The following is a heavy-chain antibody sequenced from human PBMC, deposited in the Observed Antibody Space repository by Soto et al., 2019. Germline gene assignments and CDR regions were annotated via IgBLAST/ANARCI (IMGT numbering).Heavy chain of an antibody. D-gene: IGHD1-26*01. J-gene: IGHJ3*02. Sequence: ASVKVSCKASGGTFSSYAISWVRQAPGQGLEWMGGIIPIFGTANYAQKFQGRVTITADESTSTAYMELSSLRSEDTAVYYRAGGNHPHGAFDIWGQGTMVTVSS. CDR1: GGTFSSYA. CDR3: AGGNHPHGAFDI. V-gene: IGHV1-69*13. CDR2: IIPIFGTA.